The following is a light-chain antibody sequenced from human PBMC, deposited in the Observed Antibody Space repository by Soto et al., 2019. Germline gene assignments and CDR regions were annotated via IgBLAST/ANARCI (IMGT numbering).Light chain of an antibody. V-gene: IGKV3-20*01. CDR3: QQLET. CDR1: QSISSSY. J-gene: IGKJ2*01. CDR2: GAS. Sequence: EIVLTQSPGTLSLSPGERATLSCRASQSISSSYLAWYQQNPGQAPRLIIDGASSRATGIPDRFSGSGSGPEFTLTLSRLGPEALAVAECQQLETFGQGTKLEIK.